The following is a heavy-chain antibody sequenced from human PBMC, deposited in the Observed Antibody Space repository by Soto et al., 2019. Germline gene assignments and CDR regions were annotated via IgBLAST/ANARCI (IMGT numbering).Heavy chain of an antibody. J-gene: IGHJ4*02. CDR2: IYYNGNT. D-gene: IGHD3-10*01. CDR1: GGSISRGGSH. CDR3: ATLGPHKHVDS. Sequence: QVHLQEPGPGLVKSSQTLSLTCTVSGGSISRGGSHWTWFRQHPGKGLEWVGDIYYNGNTQYNPSLRSRVTMAIDTSKSQDSLNLNSVAAADTALYYCATLGPHKHVDSCGQGTLVTVSS. V-gene: IGHV4-31*03.